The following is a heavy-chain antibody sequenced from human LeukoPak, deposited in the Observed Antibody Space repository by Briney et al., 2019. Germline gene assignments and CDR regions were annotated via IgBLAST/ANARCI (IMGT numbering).Heavy chain of an antibody. J-gene: IGHJ6*03. D-gene: IGHD6-13*01. CDR3: ASEQPGYYYYMDV. CDR2: IKQDGSEK. Sequence: GGSLRLSCAASGFTFSSYWMSWVRQAPGKGLEWVANIKQDGSEKYYVDSVKGRFTISRDNAKNSLYLQMNSLRAEDTAVYYCASEQPGYYYYMDVWGKGTTVTVSS. CDR1: GFTFSSYW. V-gene: IGHV3-7*01.